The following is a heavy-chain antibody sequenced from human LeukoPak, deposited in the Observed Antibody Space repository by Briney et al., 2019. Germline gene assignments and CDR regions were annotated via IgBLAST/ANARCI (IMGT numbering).Heavy chain of an antibody. CDR1: GFTFSSYS. CDR3: ARARNNYDSSGFSALDY. V-gene: IGHV3-48*02. D-gene: IGHD3-22*01. J-gene: IGHJ4*02. CDR2: ISSSSSTI. Sequence: GGSLRLSCAASGFTFSSYSMNWVRQAPGKGLEWVSYISSSSSTIYYADSVKGRFTISRDNAKNSLYLQMNSLRDEDTAVYYCARARNNYDSSGFSALDYWGQGTLVTVSS.